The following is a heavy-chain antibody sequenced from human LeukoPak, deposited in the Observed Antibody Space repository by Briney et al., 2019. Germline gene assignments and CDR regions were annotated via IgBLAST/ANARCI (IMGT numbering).Heavy chain of an antibody. Sequence: PSETLSLTCTVSGGSISSYYWSWIRQPPGKGLEWIGYIYYSGSTNYNPSLKSRVTISVDTSKNQFSLKLSSVTAADTAVYYCARGGVEMATIDYWGQGTLVTVSS. V-gene: IGHV4-59*01. CDR3: ARGGVEMATIDY. CDR2: IYYSGST. J-gene: IGHJ4*02. CDR1: GGSISSYY. D-gene: IGHD5-24*01.